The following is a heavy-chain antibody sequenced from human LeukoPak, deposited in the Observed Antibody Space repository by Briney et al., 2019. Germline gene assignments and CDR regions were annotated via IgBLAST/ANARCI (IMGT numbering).Heavy chain of an antibody. V-gene: IGHV4-34*01. Sequence: SETLSLTCTVYGASFSDYNRTWIRQAPGKGLEWIGEVTHSGRTNYNPSLESRLTISVDTSNNQFSLNLRSVTVADTAVYYCAKDLRIAAARGSFFDYWGQGTLVTVSS. J-gene: IGHJ4*02. CDR1: GASFSDYN. D-gene: IGHD6-13*01. CDR3: AKDLRIAAARGSFFDY. CDR2: VTHSGRT.